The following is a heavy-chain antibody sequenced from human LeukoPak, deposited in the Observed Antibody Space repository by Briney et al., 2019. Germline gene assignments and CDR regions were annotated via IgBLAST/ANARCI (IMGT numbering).Heavy chain of an antibody. D-gene: IGHD4-23*01. Sequence: SVKVSCKASGGTFSSYAISWVRQAPGQGLEWMGWISAYDGNTNYAQKLQGRVTMTTDTSTSTAYMELRSLRSDDTAVYYCARAGKVVTCDYWGQGTLVTVSS. CDR2: ISAYDGNT. CDR3: ARAGKVVTCDY. V-gene: IGHV1-18*01. CDR1: GGTFSSYA. J-gene: IGHJ4*02.